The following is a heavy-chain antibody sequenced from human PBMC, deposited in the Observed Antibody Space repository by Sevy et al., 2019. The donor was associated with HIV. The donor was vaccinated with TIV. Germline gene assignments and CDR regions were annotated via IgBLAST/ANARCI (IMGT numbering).Heavy chain of an antibody. Sequence: SETLSLTCAVSGGSINSFFWSWIRQSPGKGLEWIGYVYDSGNSEYNPSLRSRVTISVDTSKNQFSLWLSSVTAADTAMYYCAGENAWGRGYSWGQGTLVTVSS. V-gene: IGHV4-59*08. CDR3: AGENAWGRGYS. D-gene: IGHD1-26*01. J-gene: IGHJ4*02. CDR1: GGSINSFF. CDR2: VYDSGNS.